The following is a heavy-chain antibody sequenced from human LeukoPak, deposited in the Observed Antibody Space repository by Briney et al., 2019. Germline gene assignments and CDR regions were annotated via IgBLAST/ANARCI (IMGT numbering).Heavy chain of an antibody. J-gene: IGHJ6*02. Sequence: ASVKVSCKASGYTFTSYDINWVRQATGQGLEWMGWMNPNSGNTGYAQKFQGIVTMTRNTSISTAYMELSSLRSEDTAVYYCARGALGFYGMDVWGQGTTVTVSS. V-gene: IGHV1-8*01. CDR3: ARGALGFYGMDV. CDR2: MNPNSGNT. CDR1: GYTFTSYD.